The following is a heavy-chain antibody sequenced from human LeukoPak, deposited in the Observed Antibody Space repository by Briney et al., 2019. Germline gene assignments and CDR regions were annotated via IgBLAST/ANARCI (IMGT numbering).Heavy chain of an antibody. V-gene: IGHV3-23*01. CDR1: GFTFSSYA. D-gene: IGHD3-3*01. J-gene: IGHJ4*02. CDR3: AKALDDFWSGYGDLDY. CDR2: ISGSGGST. Sequence: PGGSLRLSCAASGFTFSSYAMSWVRQAPGKGLEWVSAISGSGGSTYYADSVKGRFTISRDNSKNTLYLQMNSLRAEDTAVYYCAKALDDFWSGYGDLDYWGQGTLVTVSS.